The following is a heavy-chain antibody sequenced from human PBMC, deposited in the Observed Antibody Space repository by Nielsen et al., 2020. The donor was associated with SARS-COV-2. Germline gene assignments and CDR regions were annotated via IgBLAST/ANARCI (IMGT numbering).Heavy chain of an antibody. CDR3: ATAAAGIRDYYYGMDV. CDR1: GFTFSASG. J-gene: IGHJ6*02. CDR2: INGGETHV. D-gene: IGHD6-13*01. Sequence: GESLKISCAASGFTFSASGMNWVRQAPGRGLEWISYINGGETHVYYAASVKGRFTISRDNAKNSLYLQMNSLRAEDTALYYCATAAAGIRDYYYGMDVWGQGTTVTVSS. V-gene: IGHV3-21*04.